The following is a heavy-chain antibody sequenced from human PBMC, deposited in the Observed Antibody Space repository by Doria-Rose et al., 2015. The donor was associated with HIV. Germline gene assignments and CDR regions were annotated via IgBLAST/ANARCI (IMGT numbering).Heavy chain of an antibody. D-gene: IGHD6-13*01. CDR3: ARRPPYSSSWKY. CDR1: GGSFSGYY. J-gene: IGHJ4*02. V-gene: IGHV4-34*01. Sequence: QLQQWGAGLLKPSETLSLTCAVYGGSFSGYYWSWIRQSPGKGLQWIGEINHSGNSNYNPSLNSRVTVSVDTSKNQFSLKLRSVTAADTAVYYCARRPPYSSSWKYWGQGTLVTVSS. CDR2: INHSGNS.